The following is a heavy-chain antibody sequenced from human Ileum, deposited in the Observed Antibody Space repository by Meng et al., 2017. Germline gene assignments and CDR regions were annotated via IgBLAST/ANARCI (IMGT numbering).Heavy chain of an antibody. CDR3: ARVSYNKGSPKFDS. J-gene: IGHJ4*02. CDR2: IYESGTT. V-gene: IGHV4-4*02. CDR1: GELIRNGNW. D-gene: IGHD1-14*01. Sequence: QVQLKRSGPGLVEPSETLAPSCAGTGELIRNGNWGSWVRQSPGKGLEWIGEIYESGTTNYNPSLKSRVTISVDKSKNEFSLKLSSVTAADTALYYCARVSYNKGSPKFDSWGQGTLVTVSS.